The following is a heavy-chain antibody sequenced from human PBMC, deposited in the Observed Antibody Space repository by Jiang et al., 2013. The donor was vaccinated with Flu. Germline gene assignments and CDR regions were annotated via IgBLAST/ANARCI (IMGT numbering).Heavy chain of an antibody. Sequence: SGAEVKKPGASVKVSCKASGYTFTSYVMHWARQAPGHRLEWMGWINTGNDNTKYSQKFQGRVTITRDTSASTAYMELSSLRSEDTAVYYCARDRGYYDYDAFDIWGQGTMVTVSS. CDR2: INTGNDNT. J-gene: IGHJ3*02. CDR1: GYTFTSYV. V-gene: IGHV1-3*04. CDR3: ARDRGYYDYDAFDI. D-gene: IGHD3-16*01.